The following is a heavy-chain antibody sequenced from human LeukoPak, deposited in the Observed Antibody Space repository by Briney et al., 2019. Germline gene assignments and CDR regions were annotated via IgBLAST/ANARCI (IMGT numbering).Heavy chain of an antibody. D-gene: IGHD1-1*01. CDR1: GFTFSNYG. CDR3: ARDPSGSWNDVGTFDS. CDR2: LWYDGANK. V-gene: IGHV3-33*01. J-gene: IGHJ4*02. Sequence: GSLRLSCAASGFTFSNYGKHWVRQGPGKGLEWVALLWYDGANKNYADSVKGRFTISRDNSKNTVYLQMTSLRAEDSALYYCARDPSGSWNDVGTFDSWGQGTLVSVSS.